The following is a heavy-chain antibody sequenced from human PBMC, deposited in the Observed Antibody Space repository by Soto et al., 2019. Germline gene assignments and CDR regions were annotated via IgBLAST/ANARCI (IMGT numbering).Heavy chain of an antibody. CDR2: INAGNGNT. V-gene: IGHV1-3*01. CDR3: ARDVSSSWYYFEY. CDR1: GYTFTSYA. D-gene: IGHD6-13*01. J-gene: IGHJ4*02. Sequence: ASVKVSCKASGYTFTSYAMHWVRQAPGQRLEWMGWINAGNGNTKYSQKFQGRVTITRDTSASTAYMELSSLRSEDTAVYYCARDVSSSWYYFEYWGPGTLVTVSS.